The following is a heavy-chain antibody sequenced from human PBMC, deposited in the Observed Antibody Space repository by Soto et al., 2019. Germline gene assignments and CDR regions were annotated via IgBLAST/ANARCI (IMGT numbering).Heavy chain of an antibody. D-gene: IGHD3-3*01. CDR3: ARGRQRITPLRVLDY. CDR1: GGSFSGYY. V-gene: IGHV4-34*01. CDR2: INHSGST. Sequence: SETLSLTCAVYGGSFSGYYWSWIRQPPGKGLEWIGEINHSGSTNYNPSLKSRVTISVDTSKNQFSLKLSSVTAADTAVYYCARGRQRITPLRVLDYWGQGTLVTVSS. J-gene: IGHJ4*02.